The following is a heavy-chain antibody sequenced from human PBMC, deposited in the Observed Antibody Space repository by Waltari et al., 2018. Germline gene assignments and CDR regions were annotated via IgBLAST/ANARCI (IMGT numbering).Heavy chain of an antibody. J-gene: IGHJ3*01. CDR2: IHWNHEK. CDR1: AFSLTTTGVG. CDR3: AHSRCLTYDIPPSLDAIDV. Sequence: QITLKESGPTFVRPTHKLTRTCTSSAFSLTTTGVGVGWVRQRPWKALEWLALIHWNHEKRYTPSLGSRSAISKNTSTNQVVLTMANVDATDTGTYFCAHSRCLTYDIPPSLDAIDVWGQGTEVTVSS. D-gene: IGHD2-8*01. V-gene: IGHV2-5*01.